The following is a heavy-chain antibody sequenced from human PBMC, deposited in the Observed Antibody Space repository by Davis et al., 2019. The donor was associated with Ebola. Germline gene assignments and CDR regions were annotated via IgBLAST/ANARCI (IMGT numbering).Heavy chain of an antibody. CDR2: LGLSADT. D-gene: IGHD2-21*01. J-gene: IGHJ2*01. Sequence: GGSLRLSCTASGFVFSSYVMSWVRRAPGKGLEWVSTLGLSADTYYADSVKGRFTISRDNAKKSLYLQMNSLRDEDTALYYCARGELYSDSYFDLWGRGTRVTVSS. V-gene: IGHV3-23*01. CDR3: ARGELYSDSYFDL. CDR1: GFVFSSYV.